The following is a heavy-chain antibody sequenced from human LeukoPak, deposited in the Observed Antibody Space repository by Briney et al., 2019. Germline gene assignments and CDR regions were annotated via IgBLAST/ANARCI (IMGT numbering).Heavy chain of an antibody. J-gene: IGHJ4*02. CDR1: GGSLNGYY. CDR3: ARVAAVTVGSYPYFDS. D-gene: IGHD1-26*01. CDR2: INHRRSI. V-gene: IGHV4-34*01. Sequence: SETLSLTCAVHGGSLNGYYWSWIRQSPGQGLEWIGEINHRRSINDNPSFKSRITISIDTSKNMFSLDLRFLTAADTAVSFCARVAAVTVGSYPYFDSWGQGTRVTVSS.